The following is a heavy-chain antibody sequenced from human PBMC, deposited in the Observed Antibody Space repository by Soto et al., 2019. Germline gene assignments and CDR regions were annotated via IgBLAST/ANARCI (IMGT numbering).Heavy chain of an antibody. CDR2: IYYSGST. CDR1: GGSISSSSYY. D-gene: IGHD6-13*01. V-gene: IGHV4-39*01. J-gene: IGHJ6*02. Sequence: SETLSLTCTVSGGSISSSSYYWGWIRQPPGKGLEWIGSIYYSGSTYYNPSLKSRVTISVDTSKNQFSLKLSSVTAADTAVYYCARRRKQLVFYYYYGMDVWGQGTTVTVSS. CDR3: ARRRKQLVFYYYYGMDV.